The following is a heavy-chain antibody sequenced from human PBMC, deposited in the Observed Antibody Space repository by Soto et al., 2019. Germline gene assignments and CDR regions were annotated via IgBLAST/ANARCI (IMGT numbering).Heavy chain of an antibody. V-gene: IGHV3-23*01. CDR3: AKVTRARRPGYSSGWLWGYFDY. Sequence: GGSLRLSCAASGFTFSSYAMSWVRQAPGKGLEWVSAISGSGGSTYYADSVKARFTISRDNSKNTLYLQMNSLRAEDTAVYYCAKVTRARRPGYSSGWLWGYFDYWGQGTLVTVSS. CDR1: GFTFSSYA. J-gene: IGHJ4*02. CDR2: ISGSGGST. D-gene: IGHD6-19*01.